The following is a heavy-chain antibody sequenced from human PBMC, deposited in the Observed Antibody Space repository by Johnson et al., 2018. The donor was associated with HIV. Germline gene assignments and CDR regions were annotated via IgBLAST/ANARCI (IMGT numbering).Heavy chain of an antibody. V-gene: IGHV3-20*04. J-gene: IGHJ3*02. D-gene: IGHD5-12*01. CDR2: INWNGGST. CDR1: GFTFDDHG. CDR3: AKARGYDPYDAFDI. Sequence: VQLVESGGGVVRPGGSLRLSCAASGFTFDDHGMSWVRQAPGKGLEWVSGINWNGGSTGHADSVKGRFTISRDNAKNSLYMQMNSLRAEDTAVYYCAKARGYDPYDAFDIWGQGTMVTVSS.